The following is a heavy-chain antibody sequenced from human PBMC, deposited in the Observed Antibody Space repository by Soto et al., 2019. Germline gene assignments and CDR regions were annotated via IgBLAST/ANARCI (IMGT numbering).Heavy chain of an antibody. CDR3: ARAGLAHRDPYKTTVTTQDAFDI. Sequence: EVQLVESGGGLVQPGGSLRLSCAASGFTFSSYWMPWVRQAPGKGLVWVSRINSDGSSTSYADSVKGRFTISRDNAKNTLYLQINSLRAEDTAVYYCARAGLAHRDPYKTTVTTQDAFDIWGQGTMVTVSS. J-gene: IGHJ3*02. CDR1: GFTFSSYW. V-gene: IGHV3-74*01. CDR2: INSDGSST. D-gene: IGHD4-4*01.